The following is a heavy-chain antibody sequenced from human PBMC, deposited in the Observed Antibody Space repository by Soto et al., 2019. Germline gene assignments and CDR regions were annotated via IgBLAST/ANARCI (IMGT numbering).Heavy chain of an antibody. CDR1: GYTFTSYV. CDR3: ARDLGIAGGDAFDI. V-gene: IGHV1-18*04. D-gene: IGHD2-21*01. Sequence: VQLVQSGAEVKKPGASVKVSCKASGYTFTSYVISWLRQAPGQGLEWMGWISAYNGNTNYAQKLQGRVTMTTDTSTGTAYMELSSLRSADTAVYYCARDLGIAGGDAFDIWGQGTMVTVSS. J-gene: IGHJ3*02. CDR2: ISAYNGNT.